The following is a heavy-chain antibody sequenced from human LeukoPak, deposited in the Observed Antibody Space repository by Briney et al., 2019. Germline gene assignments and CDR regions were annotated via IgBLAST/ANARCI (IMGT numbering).Heavy chain of an antibody. CDR1: GGSISNYY. CDR3: ARIQWDLPVS. D-gene: IGHD1-26*01. J-gene: IGHJ5*02. V-gene: IGHV4-4*07. CDR2: IYTSGST. Sequence: PSETLSLTCTVSGGSISNYYWSWIRQPAGKGLEWIGRIYTSGSTNYNPSLESRITMSVDTSENQFSLKLSSVTAADTAVYYCARIQWDLPVSWGQGTLVTVSS.